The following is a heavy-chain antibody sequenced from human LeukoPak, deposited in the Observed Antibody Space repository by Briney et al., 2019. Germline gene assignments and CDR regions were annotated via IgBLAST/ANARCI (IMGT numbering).Heavy chain of an antibody. V-gene: IGHV3-30*04. Sequence: GGSLGLSCAASGFTFSSYAMHWVRQAPGKGLEWVAVISYDGSNKYYADSVKGRFTISRDNSKNTLYLQMNSLRAEDTAVYYCARASGYDLGYYFDYWGQGTLVTVSS. CDR1: GFTFSSYA. D-gene: IGHD5-12*01. CDR2: ISYDGSNK. J-gene: IGHJ4*02. CDR3: ARASGYDLGYYFDY.